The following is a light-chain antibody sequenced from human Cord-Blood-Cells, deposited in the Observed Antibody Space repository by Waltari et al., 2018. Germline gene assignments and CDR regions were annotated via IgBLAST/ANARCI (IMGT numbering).Light chain of an antibody. V-gene: IGKV1-9*01. J-gene: IGKJ1*01. CDR2: AAS. CDR3: QQLNSYPRT. CDR1: QGISSY. Sequence: IQLTQSPSSLSASVGDRVTITCPASQGISSYLAWYQQKLGKAPKLLIYAASTLPSGVPARFSGSGSGTDFTLTISSLQPEDFATYYCQQLNSYPRTFGQGTKVEIK.